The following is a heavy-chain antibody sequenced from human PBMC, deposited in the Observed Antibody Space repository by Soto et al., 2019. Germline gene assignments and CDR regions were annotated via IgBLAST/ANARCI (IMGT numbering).Heavy chain of an antibody. V-gene: IGHV1-69*13. J-gene: IGHJ2*01. Sequence: ASVKVSCKASGGTFSSYAISWVRQAPGQGLEWMGGIIPIFGTANYAQKFQGRVTITADESTSTAYMELSSLRSEDTAVYYCARGPPHVSTGENWYLDLWGRGTLVTVSS. CDR3: ARGPPHVSTGENWYLDL. D-gene: IGHD7-27*01. CDR1: GGTFSSYA. CDR2: IIPIFGTA.